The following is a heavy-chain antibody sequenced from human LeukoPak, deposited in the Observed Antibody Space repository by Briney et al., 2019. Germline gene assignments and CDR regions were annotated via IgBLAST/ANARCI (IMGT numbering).Heavy chain of an antibody. CDR3: AKVKRYYYDSSGSPDAFDI. CDR1: GFTFSTYG. D-gene: IGHD3-22*01. Sequence: QPGGSLRLSCAASGFTFSTYGMHWVRQAPGKGLEWVAVISYDGSNKYYADSVKGRFTISRDNSKNTLYLQMNSLRAEDTAVYYCAKVKRYYYDSSGSPDAFDIWGQGTMVTVSS. V-gene: IGHV3-30*18. CDR2: ISYDGSNK. J-gene: IGHJ3*02.